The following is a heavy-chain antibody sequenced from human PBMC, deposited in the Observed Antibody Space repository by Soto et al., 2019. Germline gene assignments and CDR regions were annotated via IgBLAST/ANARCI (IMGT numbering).Heavy chain of an antibody. CDR2: ISSSGTTT. D-gene: IGHD5-12*01. J-gene: IGHJ5*02. V-gene: IGHV3-48*03. CDR3: VRGGDNGYEHYTRFDP. Sequence: EVQLVQSGGTSVQPGKSLRLSCTGSGFTFGNYAMNWVRQAPGKGLEWLASISSSGTTTYYADSMKGRFTISRDNGKNLVSVQGEERRVEDAGGYHCVRGGDNGYEHYTRFDPWRQGTLGPVCS. CDR1: GFTFGNYA.